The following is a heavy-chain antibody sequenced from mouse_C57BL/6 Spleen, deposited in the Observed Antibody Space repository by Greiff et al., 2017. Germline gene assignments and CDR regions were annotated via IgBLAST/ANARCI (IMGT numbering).Heavy chain of an antibody. CDR2: IYPGSGNT. Sequence: QVQLQQSGAELVRPGASVKLSCKASGYTFTDYYINWVKQRPGQGLEWIARIYPGSGNTYYNEKFKGKAKLTAEKSSSTAYMQLSSLTSEDSAVYFCARGGYYYGSRYYFDYWGQGTTLTVSS. J-gene: IGHJ2*01. V-gene: IGHV1-76*01. D-gene: IGHD1-1*01. CDR3: ARGGYYYGSRYYFDY. CDR1: GYTFTDYY.